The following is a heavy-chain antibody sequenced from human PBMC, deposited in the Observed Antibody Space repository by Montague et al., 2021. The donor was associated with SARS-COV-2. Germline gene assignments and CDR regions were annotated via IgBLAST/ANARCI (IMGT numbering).Heavy chain of an antibody. V-gene: IGHV4-39*01. D-gene: IGHD3-10*01. CDR1: GGSISSYY. J-gene: IGHJ5*02. CDR2: IYYSGST. Sequence: SETLSLTCTDSGGSISSYYWGWIRQPPGKGLEWIGSIYYSGSTYYNPSLKSRVTISVDASKNQFSLKLSSVTAADTAVHYCVRSPLLWFGTALGNWFDPWGQGTLVTVSS. CDR3: VRSPLLWFGTALGNWFDP.